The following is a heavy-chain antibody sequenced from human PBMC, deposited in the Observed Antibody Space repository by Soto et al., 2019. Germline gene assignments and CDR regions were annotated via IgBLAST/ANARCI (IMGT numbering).Heavy chain of an antibody. CDR2: IYTSGNT. D-gene: IGHD1-1*01. J-gene: IGHJ5*02. CDR3: ARDDNCHNGRAFDP. Sequence: SETLSLTGTGSGGSISNYDCSWIRQPAGKGLEWIGRIYTSGNTNYNPSLKGRVTMSVDMSKNQFSLKLSSVAAADTAVYYCARDDNCHNGRAFDPWGQGTLVTVCS. V-gene: IGHV4-4*07. CDR1: GGSISNYD.